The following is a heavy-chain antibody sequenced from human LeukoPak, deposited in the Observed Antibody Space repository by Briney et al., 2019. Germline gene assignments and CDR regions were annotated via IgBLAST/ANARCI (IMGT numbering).Heavy chain of an antibody. CDR1: GGSISSCDYY. J-gene: IGHJ4*02. D-gene: IGHD4-17*01. Sequence: PSETLSLTCTVSGGSISSCDYYWSWIRQPPGKGLEWIGYIYYSGSTYYNPSLKSRVTISVDTSKNQFSLKLSSVTAADTAVYYCARVRNDYGDYDDYWGQGTLVTVSS. CDR2: IYYSGST. CDR3: ARVRNDYGDYDDY. V-gene: IGHV4-30-4*08.